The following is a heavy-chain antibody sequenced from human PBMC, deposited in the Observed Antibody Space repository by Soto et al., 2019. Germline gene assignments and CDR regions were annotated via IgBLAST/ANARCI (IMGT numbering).Heavy chain of an antibody. D-gene: IGHD3-10*01. CDR3: ARDRTAGSGSYYYYGMDV. V-gene: IGHV3-30-3*01. CDR1: GFTFSSYA. J-gene: IGHJ6*02. CDR2: ISYDGSNK. Sequence: PVGSLRLSCAASGFTFSSYAMHWVRQAPGKGLEWVAVISYDGSNKYYADSVKGRFTISRDNSKNTLYLQMNSLRAEDTAVYYCARDRTAGSGSYYYYGMDVWGQGTTVTVSS.